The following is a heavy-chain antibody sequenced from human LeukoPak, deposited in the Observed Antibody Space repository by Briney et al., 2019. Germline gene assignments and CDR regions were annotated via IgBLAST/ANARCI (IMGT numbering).Heavy chain of an antibody. CDR3: ARGHYGLDV. CDR1: GFTFSDWF. CDR2: ISNSGSNI. J-gene: IGHJ6*02. V-gene: IGHV3-11*01. Sequence: GSLRLSCAASGFTFSDWFLPWIRQIPGKGLEWVSYISNSGSNIYYADSVKGRFIISRDNAKNSLWLQMNSLRAEDTAVYFCARGHYGLDVWGQGTTVTVSS.